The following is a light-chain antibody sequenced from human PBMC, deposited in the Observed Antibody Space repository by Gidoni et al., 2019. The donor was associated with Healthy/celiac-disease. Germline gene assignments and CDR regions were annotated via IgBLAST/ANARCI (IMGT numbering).Light chain of an antibody. Sequence: EIVMSQSPATLSVSPGERATLSCRASQRVSSNLAWYQQQPGQAPRLLSYGASTRSTGIPARFSGSVSGTEFTLTISSLQSEDFAVYYCQQYNNWPPWTFGQGTKVEIK. J-gene: IGKJ1*01. V-gene: IGKV3-15*01. CDR3: QQYNNWPPWT. CDR1: QRVSSN. CDR2: GAS.